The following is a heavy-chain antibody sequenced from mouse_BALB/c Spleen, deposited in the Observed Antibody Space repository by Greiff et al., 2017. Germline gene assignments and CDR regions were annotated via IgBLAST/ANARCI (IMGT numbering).Heavy chain of an antibody. J-gene: IGHJ2*01. CDR2: INPGSGGT. D-gene: IGHD3-2*01. CDR1: GYAFTNYL. V-gene: IGHV1-54*01. CDR3: ARDDSSGTGY. Sequence: VKLQESGAELVRPGTSVKVSCKASGYAFTNYLIEWVKQRPGQGLEWIGVINPGSGGTNYNEKFKGKATLTADKSSSTAYMQLSSLTSDDSAVYFCARDDSSGTGYWGQGTTLTVSS.